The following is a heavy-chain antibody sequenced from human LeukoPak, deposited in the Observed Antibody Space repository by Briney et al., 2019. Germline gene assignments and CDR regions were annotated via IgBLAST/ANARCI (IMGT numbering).Heavy chain of an antibody. CDR1: GFTFSSYS. CDR2: ISSSSSYV. CDR3: ARGYNWNYPPLYYYYYMDV. D-gene: IGHD1-7*01. Sequence: KPGGSLRLSCAASGFTFSSYSMNWVRQAPGKGLEWVSSISSSSSYVYYADSVKGRFTISRDNAKNSLYLQMNSLRAEDTAVYYCARGYNWNYPPLYYYYYMDVWGKGTTVTVSS. V-gene: IGHV3-21*01. J-gene: IGHJ6*03.